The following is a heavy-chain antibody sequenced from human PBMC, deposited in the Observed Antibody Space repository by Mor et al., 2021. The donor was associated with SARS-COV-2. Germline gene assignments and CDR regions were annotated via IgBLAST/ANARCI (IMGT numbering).Heavy chain of an antibody. V-gene: IGHV4-39*01. D-gene: IGHD3-16*01. CDR3: ARHSETSGGYYFDY. Sequence: SLKSRVTISVDTSKNQFSLKLSSVTAADTAVYYCARHSETSGGYYFDYWGQGTLVTVSS. J-gene: IGHJ4*02.